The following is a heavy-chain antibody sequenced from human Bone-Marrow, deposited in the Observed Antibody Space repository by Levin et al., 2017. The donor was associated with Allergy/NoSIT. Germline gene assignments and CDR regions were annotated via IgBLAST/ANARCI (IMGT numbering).Heavy chain of an antibody. D-gene: IGHD2-2*01. J-gene: IGHJ5*02. Sequence: SETLSLTCAVYGGSFSGYYWSWIRQPPGKGLEWIGEINHSGSTNYNPSLKSRVTISVDTSKNQFSLKLSSVTAADTAVYYCARRTVVPAARGSRNWFDPWGQGTLVTVSS. CDR1: GGSFSGYY. CDR2: INHSGST. CDR3: ARRTVVPAARGSRNWFDP. V-gene: IGHV4-34*01.